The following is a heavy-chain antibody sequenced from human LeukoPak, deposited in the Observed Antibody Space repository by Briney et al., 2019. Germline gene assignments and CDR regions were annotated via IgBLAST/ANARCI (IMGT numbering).Heavy chain of an antibody. V-gene: IGHV4-59*13. CDR3: ARDKAHTYGYYFDP. CDR1: GDAISTYY. J-gene: IGHJ4*02. D-gene: IGHD3-10*01. Sequence: SETLSLTRTVSGDAISTYYWNWIRQTPGKGLQWIGHIANGRTDYNPSLKSRVFISVDTSKNQISLKLTSVTAADTALYFCARDKAHTYGYYFDPWGQGTQVLVSS. CDR2: IANGRT.